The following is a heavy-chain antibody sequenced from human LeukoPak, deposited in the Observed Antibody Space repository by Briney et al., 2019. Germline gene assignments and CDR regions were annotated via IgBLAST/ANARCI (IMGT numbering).Heavy chain of an antibody. D-gene: IGHD2-21*02. CDR1: GFTLNNYA. J-gene: IGHJ4*02. CDR2: ISHDESNK. Sequence: GGSLRLSWAASGFTLNNYAMHWVRQAPGKGLEWVAVISHDESNKYYGDSVKGRFTISRDNSKNTLYLQMNSLRAEDTAVYYCVRTTAVITSVYYWGQGTLVTVSS. V-gene: IGHV3-30-3*01. CDR3: VRTTAVITSVYY.